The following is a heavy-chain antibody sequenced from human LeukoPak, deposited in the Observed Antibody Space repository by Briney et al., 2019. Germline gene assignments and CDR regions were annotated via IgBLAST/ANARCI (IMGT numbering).Heavy chain of an antibody. Sequence: GGSLRLSCAASGFTFSSFGMHWVRQAPGKGLEWVAYIDYDQTIQYYADSVKGRFTSSRDNSKNTLYLQMNSLRAEDTAVYYCAKGAYYADWGQGTLVTVSS. J-gene: IGHJ4*02. D-gene: IGHD3-3*01. CDR3: AKGAYYAD. CDR1: GFTFSSFG. CDR2: IDYDQTIQ. V-gene: IGHV3-30*02.